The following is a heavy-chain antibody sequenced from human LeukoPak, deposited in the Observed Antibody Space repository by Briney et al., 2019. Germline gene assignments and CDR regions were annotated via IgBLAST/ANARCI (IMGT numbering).Heavy chain of an antibody. D-gene: IGHD2-2*01. CDR3: ARDRRVRDIVVVPAAVDV. CDR1: GFTFSSYW. V-gene: IGHV3-7*01. Sequence: PGGSLRLSCAASGFTFSSYWMSWVRQAPGKGLEWVANIKQDGSEKYYVDSVKGRFTISRDNAKNSLYLQMNSLRAEDTAVYYCARDRRVRDIVVVPAAVDVWGKGTTVTVSS. CDR2: IKQDGSEK. J-gene: IGHJ6*04.